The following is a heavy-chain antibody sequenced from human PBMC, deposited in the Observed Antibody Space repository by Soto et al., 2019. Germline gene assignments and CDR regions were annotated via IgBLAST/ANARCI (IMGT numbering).Heavy chain of an antibody. CDR3: TTHFAVLLWFGELFEAPYDFAY. J-gene: IGHJ4*02. CDR1: GYTFTSYY. D-gene: IGHD3-10*01. V-gene: IGHV1-58*02. CDR2: IVVGSGNT. Sequence: SVKVSCKASGYTFTSYYIQWVRQAPGQGLEWIGWIVVGSGNTNYAQKFQERVTISWDMSTNTAYMELSSLRSEDTAVYYCTTHFAVLLWFGELFEAPYDFAYWGQGTLVTVSS.